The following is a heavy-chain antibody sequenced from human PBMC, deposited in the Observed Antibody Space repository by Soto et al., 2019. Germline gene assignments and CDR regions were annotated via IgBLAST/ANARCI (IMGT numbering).Heavy chain of an antibody. CDR1: SSSVSSYY. D-gene: IGHD4-17*01. J-gene: IGHJ4*02. CDR3: AGGGMTTVPY. V-gene: IGHV4-59*02. CDR2: IYYSGYT. Sequence: SETLSLTCTVSSSSVSSYYWNWIRQSPGKGLEWIGYIYYSGYTNYNPSLKSRITISVDTSKNQFSLKLSSVTPADTAVYYCAGGGMTTVPYWGQGTLVTVS.